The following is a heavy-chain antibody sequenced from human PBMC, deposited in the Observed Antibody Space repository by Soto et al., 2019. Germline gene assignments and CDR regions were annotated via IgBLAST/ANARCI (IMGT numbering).Heavy chain of an antibody. Sequence: GGSLRLSCVASGFTFSLYTMVWVRRAPGKGLEWVSSISSSSSYIYYADSLKGRFSISRDNAKNSLYLQMDSLRVEDTATYFCVRARATDSRPDYWGQGPPVTVSS. V-gene: IGHV3-21*01. CDR1: GFTFSLYT. J-gene: IGHJ4*02. CDR2: ISSSSSYI. D-gene: IGHD3-22*01. CDR3: VRARATDSRPDY.